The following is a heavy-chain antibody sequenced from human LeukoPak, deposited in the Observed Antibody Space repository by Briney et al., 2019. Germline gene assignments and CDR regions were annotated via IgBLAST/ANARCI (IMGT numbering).Heavy chain of an antibody. CDR2: INSDGRRR. Sequence: GGSLRLSCAASGFTFSSYWMHWVRQAPSRGLVGVSRINSDGRRRSYAVSVKGRFTISRDNAKNTLYLQMNSLRAEETAVYYCARDLEEYSSPDFDYWGQGTLVTVSS. V-gene: IGHV3-74*01. CDR3: ARDLEEYSSPDFDY. CDR1: GFTFSSYW. D-gene: IGHD6-6*01. J-gene: IGHJ4*02.